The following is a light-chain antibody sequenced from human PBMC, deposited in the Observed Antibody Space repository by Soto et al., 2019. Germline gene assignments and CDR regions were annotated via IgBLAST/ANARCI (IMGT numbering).Light chain of an antibody. V-gene: IGKV3-20*01. CDR1: QTVRVR. J-gene: IGKJ1*01. CDR2: GAS. CDR3: QHYGSSPKT. Sequence: EILLTPSLSTLSASAGERANLSLRASQTVRVRLAWYQQKPGKAPRLLIYGASSRDTGIPARFSGSGSGTDFTLTISSLQPEDFAAYCCQHYGSSPKTFGQGTKV.